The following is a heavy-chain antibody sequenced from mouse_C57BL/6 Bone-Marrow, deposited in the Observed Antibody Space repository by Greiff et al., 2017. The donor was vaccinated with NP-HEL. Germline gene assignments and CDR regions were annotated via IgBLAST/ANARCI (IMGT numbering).Heavy chain of an antibody. Sequence: EVKLMESGEGLVKPGGSLKLSCAASGFTFSSYALSWVRPTPEKRLEWVAYLSSGGYYIYYADTVKGRFTISRDNARNTLYLQMSSLKSEDTAMYYCTRRTIHWYFDVWGTGTTVTVSS. CDR1: GFTFSSYA. CDR2: LSSGGYYI. J-gene: IGHJ1*03. V-gene: IGHV5-9-1*02. D-gene: IGHD1-1*02. CDR3: TRRTIHWYFDV.